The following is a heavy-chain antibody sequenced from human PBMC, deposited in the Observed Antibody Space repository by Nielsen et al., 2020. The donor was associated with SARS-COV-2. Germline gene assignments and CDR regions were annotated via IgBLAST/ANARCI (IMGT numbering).Heavy chain of an antibody. Sequence: GRSLRLSCIASGFTLSNYPMHWVRQAPGTGLEWVASASYDGSNRNYADSVKGRFTISKDNPNNMLYLQMNRLRPEDTAVYYCARDRIEPGDDAFDVWGQGTLVTVSS. J-gene: IGHJ3*01. D-gene: IGHD5-18*01. V-gene: IGHV3-30*01. CDR3: ARDRIEPGDDAFDV. CDR2: ASYDGSNR. CDR1: GFTLSNYP.